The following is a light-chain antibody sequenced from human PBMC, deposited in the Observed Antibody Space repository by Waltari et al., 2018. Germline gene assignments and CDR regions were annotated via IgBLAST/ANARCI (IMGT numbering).Light chain of an antibody. J-gene: IGLJ2*01. CDR2: KDT. V-gene: IGLV3-9*01. CDR3: QVWDSNLVV. Sequence: SYDLTQPLSVSVALGQTARITCGGSDLGTKHVHWYQQKPGQTPVLVIYKDTNRASGTPERFSASKSGNTATLTISGVQAGDDADYYCQVWDSNLVVFGGGTKLTVL. CDR1: DLGTKH.